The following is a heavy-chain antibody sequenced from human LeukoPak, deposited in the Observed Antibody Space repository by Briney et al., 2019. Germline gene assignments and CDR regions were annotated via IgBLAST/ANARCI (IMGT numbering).Heavy chain of an antibody. V-gene: IGHV3-23*01. CDR2: ISGSGGST. CDR3: ASPARAHFDWLLTLWWDFDY. CDR1: GFTFSSYA. D-gene: IGHD3-9*01. J-gene: IGHJ4*02. Sequence: GGSLRLSCAASGFTFSSYAMSWVRQAPGKGLEWVSAISGSGGSTYYADSVKGRFTISRDNSKNTLYLQMNSLRAEDTAVYYCASPARAHFDWLLTLWWDFDYWGQGTLVTVSS.